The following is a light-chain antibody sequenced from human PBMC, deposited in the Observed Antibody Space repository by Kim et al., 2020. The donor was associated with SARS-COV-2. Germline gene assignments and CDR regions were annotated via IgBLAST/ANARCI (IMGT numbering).Light chain of an antibody. CDR3: QQYNSYWT. Sequence: GDRVTITCRASQTISDYLAWYQQKPGKAPKLLIYDASSLESGVPSRFSGSGSGTEFTLTISSLQPADIATYHCQQYNSYWTFGQGTKV. V-gene: IGKV1-5*01. CDR2: DAS. CDR1: QTISDY. J-gene: IGKJ1*01.